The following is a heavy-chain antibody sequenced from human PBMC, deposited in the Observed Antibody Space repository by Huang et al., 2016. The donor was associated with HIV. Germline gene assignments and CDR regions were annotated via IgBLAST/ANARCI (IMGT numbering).Heavy chain of an antibody. V-gene: IGHV1-2*05. CDR2: INPKSGGR. CDR3: ARGGFSSSWLVDYYYMDV. D-gene: IGHD6-13*01. CDR1: GYTFIAYY. Sequence: QVQLVQSGAGVKRPGASVKVSCKTSGYTFIAYYLHWVRQAPGRGMKGMGRINPKSGGRNYAQKFQGRVTMTRDTSINTTYMELRSLRSDDTVVYYCARGGFSSSWLVDYYYMDVWGEGTTVTVSS. J-gene: IGHJ6*03.